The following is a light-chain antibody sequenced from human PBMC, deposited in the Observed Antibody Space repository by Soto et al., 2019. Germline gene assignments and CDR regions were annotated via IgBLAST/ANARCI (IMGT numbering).Light chain of an antibody. J-gene: IGLJ1*01. CDR3: SLDAGRNNYV. CDR1: DVGSYGV. Sequence: QSALTQPASVSGSPGQTITISCSDVGSYGVVSWYQQHPGKVPKLMIFDGTQRPSAVSDRFAGSKSANTASLTISGLQAEDEADYYCSLDAGRNNYVFGTGTKSPS. V-gene: IGLV2-23*01. CDR2: DGT.